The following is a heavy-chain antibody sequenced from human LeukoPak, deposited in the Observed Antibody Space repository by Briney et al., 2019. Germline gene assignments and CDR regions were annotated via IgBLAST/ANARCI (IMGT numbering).Heavy chain of an antibody. CDR3: ARVTLAGYYAVGYNWFDP. Sequence: PSQTLSLTCTVSGGSISSGGYYWSWIRQHPGKGLECIGYIYYSGSTYYNPSLKSRITISLDTSKNQFSLKLSSVTAADTAVYYCARVTLAGYYAVGYNWFDPWGQGTPVTVSS. CDR1: GGSISSGGYY. CDR2: IYYSGST. J-gene: IGHJ5*02. V-gene: IGHV4-31*02. D-gene: IGHD3-9*01.